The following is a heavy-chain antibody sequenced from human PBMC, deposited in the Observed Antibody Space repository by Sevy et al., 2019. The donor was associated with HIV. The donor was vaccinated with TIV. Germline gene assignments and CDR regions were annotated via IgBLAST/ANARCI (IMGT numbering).Heavy chain of an antibody. V-gene: IGHV3-30*04. D-gene: IGHD3-16*01. CDR3: ARDLPHLLPWELSRGSDY. Sequence: GGSLRLSCAASGFTFSSYALHWLRQAPGKGLEWVAVISHDEILKEYADSVKGRFTISRDSSKNTIYLEMNSLRPEDTAVYYCARDLPHLLPWELSRGSDYWGQGTLVTVSS. CDR2: ISHDEILK. J-gene: IGHJ4*02. CDR1: GFTFSSYA.